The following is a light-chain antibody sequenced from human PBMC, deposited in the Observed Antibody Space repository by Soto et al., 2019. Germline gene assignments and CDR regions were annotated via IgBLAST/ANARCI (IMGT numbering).Light chain of an antibody. CDR1: QSISYS. Sequence: DIQMTQSPSTLSASVGDRVTITCRASQSISYSLAWYQQKPGKAPDLLISDASSLERGVPSRFSGSGSGTEFTLTISSLQPDDIAPYSSQQDNCYSWPFGQGTKVDIK. CDR3: QQDNCYSWP. J-gene: IGKJ1*01. V-gene: IGKV1-5*01. CDR2: DAS.